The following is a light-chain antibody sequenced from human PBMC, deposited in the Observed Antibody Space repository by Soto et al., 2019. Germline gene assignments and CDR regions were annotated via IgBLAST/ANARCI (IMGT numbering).Light chain of an antibody. Sequence: QSVLTQPPSASGSLGQSVTISCTGTASDVCAYNYVSSYQQHPGKAPKLMIYEVTKRTSGVPDRFYGSKSGNTASLTVSGLQAEDEADYYCSPYAGSSTLYVFGTGTKVT. CDR1: ASDVCAYNY. CDR3: SPYAGSSTLYV. CDR2: EVT. V-gene: IGLV2-8*01. J-gene: IGLJ1*01.